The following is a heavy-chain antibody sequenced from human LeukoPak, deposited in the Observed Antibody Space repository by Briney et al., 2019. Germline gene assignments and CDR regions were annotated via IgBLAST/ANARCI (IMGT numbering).Heavy chain of an antibody. J-gene: IGHJ4*02. CDR2: IYFGGTT. Sequence: GGSLRLSCAASGFTVSSNYMTWVRQAPGQGLEWVSVIYFGGTTYYADSVKGRFTISRDNSKNSVYLQMNSLRGEDTAVYYCARGDGVYVYWGQGTLVTVSS. CDR3: ARGDGVYVY. D-gene: IGHD5/OR15-5a*01. CDR1: GFTVSSNY. V-gene: IGHV3-53*01.